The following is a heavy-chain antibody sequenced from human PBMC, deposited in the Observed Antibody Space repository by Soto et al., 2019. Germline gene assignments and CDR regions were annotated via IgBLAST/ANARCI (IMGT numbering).Heavy chain of an antibody. V-gene: IGHV1-69*12. D-gene: IGHD1-7*01. J-gene: IGHJ6*02. CDR2: IIPLFRTP. CDR1: GGTFSSSA. CDR3: ARASDRLQLGGNYFFILDV. Sequence: QVQLVQSGAEMKEPGSSVKVSCKTSGGTFSSSAISWLRQAPGQGLEWMGGIIPLFRTPDYAQKFQGRVTMAADESPSTAYMALSSLRPDDPAVYYCARASDRLQLGGNYFFILDVWGQGTTITVSS.